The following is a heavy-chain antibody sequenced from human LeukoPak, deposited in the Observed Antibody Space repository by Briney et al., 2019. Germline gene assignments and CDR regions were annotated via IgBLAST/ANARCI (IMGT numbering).Heavy chain of an antibody. Sequence: SETLSLTCAVYGGSFSGYYWSWIRQPPGKGLEWLGEINHSGSTNYNPSLKSRVTISVDTSKNQFSLKLSSVTAADTAVYYCARAPCGGDCYSGAFDIWGQGTMVTVSS. CDR2: INHSGST. D-gene: IGHD2-21*02. V-gene: IGHV4-34*01. J-gene: IGHJ3*02. CDR3: ARAPCGGDCYSGAFDI. CDR1: GGSFSGYY.